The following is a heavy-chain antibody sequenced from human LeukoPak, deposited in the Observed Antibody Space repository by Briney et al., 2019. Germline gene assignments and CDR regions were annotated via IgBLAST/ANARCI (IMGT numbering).Heavy chain of an antibody. Sequence: GGSLRLSCAASGFTFSNYSMNWVRQAPGKGLEWVSSISSSSSYIYYADSVKGRFTISRDNAKNSLYLQMNSLRAEDRAVYYCERDRSYSNSMDVWGEGPTVTVSS. J-gene: IGHJ6*01. V-gene: IGHV3-21*01. CDR2: ISSSSSYI. CDR1: GFTFSNYS. CDR3: ERDRSYSNSMDV. D-gene: IGHD4-11*01.